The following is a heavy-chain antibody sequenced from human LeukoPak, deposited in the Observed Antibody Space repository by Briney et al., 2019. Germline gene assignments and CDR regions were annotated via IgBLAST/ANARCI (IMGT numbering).Heavy chain of an antibody. CDR2: ISGSGGST. CDR3: ARDLVRSADPSYYYGSGSPGV. CDR1: GFTFSSYA. D-gene: IGHD3-10*01. J-gene: IGHJ4*02. Sequence: GGSLRLSCAASGFTFSSYAMSWVRQAPGKGLEWVSAISGSGGSTYYADSVKGRFTISRDNSKNTLYLQMNSLRAEDTAVYYCARDLVRSADPSYYYGSGSPGVWGQGTLVTVSS. V-gene: IGHV3-23*01.